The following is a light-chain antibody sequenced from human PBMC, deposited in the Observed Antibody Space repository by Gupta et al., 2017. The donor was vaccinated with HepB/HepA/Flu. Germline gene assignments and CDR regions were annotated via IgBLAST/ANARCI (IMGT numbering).Light chain of an antibody. J-gene: IGLJ2*01. V-gene: IGLV2-14*01. Sequence: QSALTQPASVSRSPGPSITISCTGTSSDVGGYNYVFWCQQHPGKAPKLMIYDVSNRPSGVSIRFSGSTSGNTASLTISALLADDEADYYCCSYTSSNTVVFGGGTTLTVL. CDR2: DVS. CDR3: CSYTSSNTVV. CDR1: SSDVGGYNY.